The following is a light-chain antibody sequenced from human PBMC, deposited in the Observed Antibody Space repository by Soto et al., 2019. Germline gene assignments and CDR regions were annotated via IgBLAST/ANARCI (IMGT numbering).Light chain of an antibody. V-gene: IGLV2-14*01. J-gene: IGLJ2*01. Sequence: QSVLTQPASVSGSPGQSITISCTGTSSDVGGYNYVSWYQQHPGKTPKLMIYDVSNRPSGGSNRFSGSKSGNTASLTISGRQAEDEAAYYCSSYTSSSTPVVFGGGTKVTVL. CDR3: SSYTSSSTPVV. CDR1: SSDVGGYNY. CDR2: DVS.